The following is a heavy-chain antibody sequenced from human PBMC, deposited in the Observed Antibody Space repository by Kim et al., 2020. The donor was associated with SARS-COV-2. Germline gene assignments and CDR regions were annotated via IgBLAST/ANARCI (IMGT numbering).Heavy chain of an antibody. V-gene: IGHV1-24*01. D-gene: IGHD6-13*01. J-gene: IGHJ6*01. CDR1: TLTELS. CDR3: ATAPAAVWDSGAYYYYYGMDV. CDR2: FDPEDGET. Sequence: TLTELSMHWVRLAPGKGLEWMGGFDPEDGETIYAQKFQGRVTMTEDTSTDTAYMELSSLRSEDTAVYYCATAPAAVWDSGAYYYYYGMDV.